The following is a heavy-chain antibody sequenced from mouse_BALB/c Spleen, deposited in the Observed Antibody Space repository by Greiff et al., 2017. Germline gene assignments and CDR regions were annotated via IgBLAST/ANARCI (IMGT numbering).Heavy chain of an antibody. J-gene: IGHJ2*01. CDR1: GYTFTSYV. D-gene: IGHD1-1*01. V-gene: IGHV1-14*01. CDR2: INPYNDGT. Sequence: EVKLMESGPELVKPGASVKMSCKASGYTFTSYVMHWVKQKPGQGLEWIGYINPYNDGTKYNEKFKGKATLTSDKSSSTAYMELSSLTSEDSAVYYCASTITTVVPFDYWGQGTTLTVSS. CDR3: ASTITTVVPFDY.